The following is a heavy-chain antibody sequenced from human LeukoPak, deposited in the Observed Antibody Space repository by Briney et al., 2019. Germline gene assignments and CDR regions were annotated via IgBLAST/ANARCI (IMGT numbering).Heavy chain of an antibody. J-gene: IGHJ6*03. CDR1: GYTFTGYY. V-gene: IGHV1-2*02. CDR2: INPNSGGT. D-gene: IGHD6-19*01. Sequence: ASVKVSCRASGYTFTGYYMHWVRQAPGQGLEWMGWINPNSGGTNYAQKFQGRVTMTRDTSISTAYMELSRLRSDDTAVYYCARDPYIAVAGPYYYYYMDVWGKGTTVTISS. CDR3: ARDPYIAVAGPYYYYYMDV.